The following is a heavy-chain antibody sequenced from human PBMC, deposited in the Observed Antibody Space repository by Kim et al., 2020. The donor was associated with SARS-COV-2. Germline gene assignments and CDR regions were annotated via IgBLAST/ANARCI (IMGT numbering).Heavy chain of an antibody. CDR3: ASPMGRDGYNYAW. Sequence: SVKVSCKASGGTFSSYAISWVRQAPGQGLEWMGRIIPILGIANYAQKFQGRVTITADKSTSTAYMELSSLRSEDTAVYYCASPMGRDGYNYAWWGQGTLVTVSS. CDR2: IIPILGIA. D-gene: IGHD1-1*01. V-gene: IGHV1-69*04. CDR1: GGTFSSYA. J-gene: IGHJ4*02.